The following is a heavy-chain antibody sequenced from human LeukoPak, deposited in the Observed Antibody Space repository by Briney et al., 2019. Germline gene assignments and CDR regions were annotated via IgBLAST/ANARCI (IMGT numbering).Heavy chain of an antibody. CDR1: RFTISKYW. D-gene: IGHD5-12*01. V-gene: IGHV3-74*03. J-gene: IGHJ5*02. Sequence: SGGSLRLSCVGSRFTISKYWMHSVRQAPGTGLVWVSRIHPDGSITTYADSVKGRFTISRDNAENTLYLQMNSLRAEDTGVYYCAPQQAYSPYNWFDPWGQGTLVTVSS. CDR3: APQQAYSPYNWFDP. CDR2: IHPDGSIT.